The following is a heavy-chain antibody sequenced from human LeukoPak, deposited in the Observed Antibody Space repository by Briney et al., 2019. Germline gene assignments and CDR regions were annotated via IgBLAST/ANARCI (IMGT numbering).Heavy chain of an antibody. CDR2: INNDGSTT. CDR3: VRGGVTGSGTYYVLN. CDR1: GFTFSSYW. Sequence: GGSLRLSCAASGFTFSSYWMHWVRQVPGKGLVWVSRINNDGSTTRYADSVKGRFTISRDNAKNTVYLQMNSLRAEDTAVYYCVRGGVTGSGTYYVLNWGHGTLITVSS. D-gene: IGHD3-10*01. J-gene: IGHJ4*01. V-gene: IGHV3-74*01.